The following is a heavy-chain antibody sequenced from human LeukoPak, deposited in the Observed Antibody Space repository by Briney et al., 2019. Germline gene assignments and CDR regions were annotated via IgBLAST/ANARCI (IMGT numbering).Heavy chain of an antibody. Sequence: ASVKVSCKASGYTFTRYGISWVRQAPGEGLEWMGWISAYNGATNYAQKVQGRVTMTTDTSTSTVYMELRSLRYDDTAVYYCAGDYSSSWYYFDYWGQGSLVTVPS. CDR3: AGDYSSSWYYFDY. J-gene: IGHJ4*02. CDR2: ISAYNGAT. D-gene: IGHD6-13*01. CDR1: GYTFTRYG. V-gene: IGHV1-18*01.